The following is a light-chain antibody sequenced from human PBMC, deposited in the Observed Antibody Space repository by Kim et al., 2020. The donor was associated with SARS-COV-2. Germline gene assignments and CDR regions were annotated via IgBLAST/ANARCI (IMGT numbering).Light chain of an antibody. V-gene: IGKV4-1*01. Sequence: ATINCKSSQSLLSSSNKKNYMGWYQQKPGQSPKLLMSWASIRGSGGPDRFTGSGSGTDFTLTISSLQAEDGAVYYCKQYYSSPLTFGQGTRLEIK. J-gene: IGKJ5*01. CDR2: WAS. CDR3: KQYYSSPLT. CDR1: QSLLSSSNKKNY.